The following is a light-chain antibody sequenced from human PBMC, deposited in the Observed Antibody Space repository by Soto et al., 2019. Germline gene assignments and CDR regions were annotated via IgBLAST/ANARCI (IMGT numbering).Light chain of an antibody. CDR2: AAS. CDR3: HQYNSWPWT. V-gene: IGKV3-20*01. J-gene: IGKJ1*01. CDR1: QSVSTNY. Sequence: EIVLTQSACTVSLSPGERATLSWRASQSVSTNYLAWYQQKPGQAPRLLIYAASSRATGSPDRFSGGGYGTDFTLTISRLETEDFATYYCHQYNSWPWTFGQGTKVDIK.